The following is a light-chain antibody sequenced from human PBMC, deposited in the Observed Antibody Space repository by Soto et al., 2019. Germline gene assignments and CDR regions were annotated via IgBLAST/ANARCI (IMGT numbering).Light chain of an antibody. J-gene: IGLJ1*01. V-gene: IGLV2-14*01. CDR1: SSDVGGYNY. CDR2: DVS. CDR3: SSYTSSTTYV. Sequence: QSALTQPASVSGSPGQSITISCTGTSSDVGGYNYVSWYQQHPGKAPKVMIYDVSNRPSGVSNRFSASKSGNTASLTISGLQAEEEADYYCSSYTSSTTYVFGTGTKVTVL.